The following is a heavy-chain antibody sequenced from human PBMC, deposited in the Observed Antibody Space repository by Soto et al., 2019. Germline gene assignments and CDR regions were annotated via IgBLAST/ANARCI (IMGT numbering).Heavy chain of an antibody. CDR2: INHSGST. J-gene: IGHJ1*01. V-gene: IGHV4-34*01. Sequence: SETLSLTCAVYGGSFSGYYWSWIRQPPGKGLEWIGEINHSGSTNYNPSLKSRVTISVDTSKNQFSLNLSSGTAADTDVYYCARGHCTNGVCYKYFQHWGQGTLVTVSS. CDR3: ARGHCTNGVCYKYFQH. CDR1: GGSFSGYY. D-gene: IGHD2-8*01.